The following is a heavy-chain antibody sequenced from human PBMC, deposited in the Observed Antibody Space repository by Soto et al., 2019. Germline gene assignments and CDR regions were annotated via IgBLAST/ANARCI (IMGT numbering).Heavy chain of an antibody. Sequence: GGSLRLSCAASGFTFDDYAMHWVRQAPGKGLEWVSGISWNSGSIGYADSVKGRFTISRDNAKNSLYLQMNSLRAEDTALYYCAKDTGPMGGLVAPFDYWGQGTLVTVSS. CDR3: AKDTGPMGGLVAPFDY. CDR1: GFTFDDYA. CDR2: ISWNSGSI. D-gene: IGHD6-6*01. V-gene: IGHV3-9*01. J-gene: IGHJ4*02.